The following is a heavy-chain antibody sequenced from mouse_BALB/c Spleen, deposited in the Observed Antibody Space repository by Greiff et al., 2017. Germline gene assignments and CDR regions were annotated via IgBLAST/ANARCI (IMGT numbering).Heavy chain of an antibody. D-gene: IGHD2-4*01. CDR2: ISYSGST. Sequence: VQLQQSGPGLVKPSQSLSLTCTVTGYSITSDYAWNWIRQFPGNKLEWMGYISYSGSTSYNPSLKSRISITRDTSKNQFFLQLNSVTTEDTATYYCARGGGLRRKTGFAYWGQGTLVTVSA. CDR1: GYSITSDYA. J-gene: IGHJ3*01. V-gene: IGHV3-2*02. CDR3: ARGGGLRRKTGFAY.